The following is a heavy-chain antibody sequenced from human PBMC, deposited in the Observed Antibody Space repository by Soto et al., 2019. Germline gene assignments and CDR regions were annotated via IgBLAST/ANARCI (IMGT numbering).Heavy chain of an antibody. V-gene: IGHV3-7*04. J-gene: IGHJ5*02. CDR3: TGGGLRPTAS. D-gene: IGHD4-17*01. Sequence: GGSLRLSCVASGFSFSTYWMSWVRQAPGQGLEWVANIKEDGSEKYYVDSVKGRFTISRDNPKNSLYLQMDSLRAEDTATYYSTGGGLRPTASWGLGTLVTVSS. CDR1: GFSFSTYW. CDR2: IKEDGSEK.